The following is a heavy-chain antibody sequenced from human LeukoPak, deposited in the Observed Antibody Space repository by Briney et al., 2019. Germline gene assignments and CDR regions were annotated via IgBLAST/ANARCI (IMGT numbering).Heavy chain of an antibody. D-gene: IGHD1-26*01. V-gene: IGHV1-2*02. Sequence: ASVKVSCKASGYTFTDSYIHWVRQAPGQGLEWVGWINPNSGGTNYAQKFQGRVTMTRDTSISTAYMELSRLRSDDTAVYYCARESIVGATTLDYWGQGTLVTVSS. CDR2: INPNSGGT. CDR1: GYTFTDSY. CDR3: ARESIVGATTLDY. J-gene: IGHJ4*02.